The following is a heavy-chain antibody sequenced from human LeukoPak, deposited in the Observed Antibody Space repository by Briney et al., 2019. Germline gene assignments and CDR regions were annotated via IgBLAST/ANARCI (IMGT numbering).Heavy chain of an antibody. CDR2: IYHSGST. Sequence: SETLSLTCAVSGYSISSGYYCGWVRQPPGKGLEWIGSIYHSGSTYYNPSLKSRVTISVDTSKNQFSLKLSSVTAADTAVYYCARHGQERYYYDSSGYYAAFDIWGQGTMVTVSS. J-gene: IGHJ3*02. CDR1: GYSISSGYY. V-gene: IGHV4-38-2*01. CDR3: ARHGQERYYYDSSGYYAAFDI. D-gene: IGHD3-22*01.